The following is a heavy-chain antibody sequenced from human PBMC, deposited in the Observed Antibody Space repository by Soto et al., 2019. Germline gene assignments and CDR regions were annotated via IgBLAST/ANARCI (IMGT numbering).Heavy chain of an antibody. CDR2: IYHSGST. J-gene: IGHJ4*02. Sequence: QPQLQESGSGLVKPSQTLSLTCAVSGGSISSGGSSWTWIRQPPGKGLEWIGYIYHSGSTYYNPSLKSRVTISVDRSKNQFSLKLTSVTAADTAVYYCARGAVVNFDSWGQGTLVTVSS. CDR3: ARGAVVNFDS. D-gene: IGHD3-22*01. CDR1: GGSISSGGSS. V-gene: IGHV4-30-2*01.